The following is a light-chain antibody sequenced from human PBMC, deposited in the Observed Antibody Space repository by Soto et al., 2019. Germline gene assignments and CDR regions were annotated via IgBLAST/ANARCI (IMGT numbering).Light chain of an antibody. CDR3: QQYGSSPYT. CDR1: QSVSSNY. J-gene: IGKJ2*01. V-gene: IGKV3-20*01. CDR2: GAS. Sequence: EIVLTQSPGTLSLSPGERGTLSCRASQSVSSNYLAWYQQKPGQAPRLLIYGASSRATGIPDRFSGSGSGTYFTLTISRLELEDFAVYYCQQYGSSPYTFGQGTKLEIK.